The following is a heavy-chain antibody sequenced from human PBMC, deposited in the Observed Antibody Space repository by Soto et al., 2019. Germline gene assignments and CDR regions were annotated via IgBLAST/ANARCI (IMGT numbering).Heavy chain of an antibody. Sequence: QVQLLQSGAEVKKPGASVKVSCKTSGYTFNGYSISWVRQAPGQGLEWMGWISTYNGNTNTAQRFQGRVTMTTDTSTRTAYMELTNLKFDDTAVYYCARVDRSSWRAFDDWGQGTLVTVSS. CDR3: ARVDRSSWRAFDD. CDR2: ISTYNGNT. V-gene: IGHV1-18*04. D-gene: IGHD6-13*01. J-gene: IGHJ4*02. CDR1: GYTFNGYS.